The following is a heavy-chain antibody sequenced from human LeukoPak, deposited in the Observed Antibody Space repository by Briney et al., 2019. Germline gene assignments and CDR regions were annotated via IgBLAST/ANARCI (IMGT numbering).Heavy chain of an antibody. Sequence: PSETLSLTCTVSHGSISSYYWTWIRQPAGRGLERIGRIYTSGSTNYNPSLKSRVTMSIDTSKNQFSLKLSSVTAADTAVYYCAREDYYDSSGYYPLGYWGQGTLVTVSS. CDR2: IYTSGST. CDR1: HGSISSYY. CDR3: AREDYYDSSGYYPLGY. J-gene: IGHJ4*02. D-gene: IGHD3-22*01. V-gene: IGHV4-4*07.